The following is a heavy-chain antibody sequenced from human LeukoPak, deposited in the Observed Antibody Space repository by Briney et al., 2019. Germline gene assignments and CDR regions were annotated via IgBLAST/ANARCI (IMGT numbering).Heavy chain of an antibody. CDR2: FDPEDAEA. Sequence: ASVRVSCKVSGNTLSKLSMHWVRQAPGKGLEWMGGFDPEDAEAFYAQKFQGRVTMTRDTSTSTVYMELSSLRSEDTAVYYCARDWVGCSSTSCYGTYGNNWFDPWGQGTLVTVSS. D-gene: IGHD2-2*01. V-gene: IGHV1-24*01. CDR3: ARDWVGCSSTSCYGTYGNNWFDP. CDR1: GNTLSKLS. J-gene: IGHJ5*02.